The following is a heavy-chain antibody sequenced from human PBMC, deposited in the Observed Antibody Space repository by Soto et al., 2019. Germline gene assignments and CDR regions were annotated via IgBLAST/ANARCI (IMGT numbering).Heavy chain of an antibody. CDR2: ISTYNENT. CDR3: AREGYCSSGSCALYSHDYFGMDV. Sequence: ASVKVSCKASGYSFTRYGFSWVRQAPGQGLEWMGWISTYNENTKYTQKFQGRVTMTTDTSTSTAYMELRSLTSDDTAVYYCAREGYCSSGSCALYSHDYFGMDVWGQGTTVTV. CDR1: GYSFTRYG. D-gene: IGHD2-15*01. V-gene: IGHV1-18*01. J-gene: IGHJ6*02.